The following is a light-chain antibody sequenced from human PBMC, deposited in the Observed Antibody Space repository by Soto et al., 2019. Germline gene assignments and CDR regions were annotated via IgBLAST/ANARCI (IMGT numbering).Light chain of an antibody. CDR3: QQYGSSPLT. V-gene: IGKV3-20*01. J-gene: IGKJ4*01. Sequence: EIVLTQSPGTLSLSPGERATLSCRAIESVSDNYLAWYQQRSGQAPRLVIYGASSRASAVPDRFSGSGSGADFTLTISRMEPEDFAVYYCQQYGSSPLTFGGGTKVDIK. CDR2: GAS. CDR1: ESVSDNY.